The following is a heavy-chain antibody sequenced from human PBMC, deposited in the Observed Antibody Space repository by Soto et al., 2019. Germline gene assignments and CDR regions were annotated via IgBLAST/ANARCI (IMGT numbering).Heavy chain of an antibody. CDR3: AKEGNGGSSLDS. CDR2: ISWDGDFL. J-gene: IGHJ5*01. D-gene: IGHD2-15*01. Sequence: EVLLVESGGGVVQPGGSLRLSCEASGFKFDDYMMHWVRQAPGKGLEWISRISWDGDFLDYADSIKGRFTVSRDNSNNSLYLHMNSLKTEDTAFYYCAKEGNGGSSLDSWGQGTLVTVSS. CDR1: GFKFDDYM. V-gene: IGHV3-43*01.